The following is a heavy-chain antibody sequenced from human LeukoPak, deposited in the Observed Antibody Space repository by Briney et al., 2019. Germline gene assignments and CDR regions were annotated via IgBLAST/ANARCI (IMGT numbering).Heavy chain of an antibody. CDR3: ARDWVYKIDY. V-gene: IGHV3-74*01. CDR1: GFTSSSYV. Sequence: GGSLRLSCETAGFTSSSYVMHWVRRTPGKGLVWVSRISHDGFISYADSVKGRFTISRDNAKNTLILQMNSLRAEDTAVYYCARDWVYKIDYWGRGTLVTVSS. CDR2: ISHDGFI. D-gene: IGHD5-24*01. J-gene: IGHJ4*02.